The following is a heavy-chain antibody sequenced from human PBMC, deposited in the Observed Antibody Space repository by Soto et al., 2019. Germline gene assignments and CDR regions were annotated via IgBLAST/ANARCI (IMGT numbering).Heavy chain of an antibody. Sequence: GASVKVSCKASGGTFSSYAISWVRQAPGQGLEWMGGIIPIFGTANYAQKFQGRVTITADESTSTAYMELSSLRSEDTAVYYCARDQEGGATIGGGYYYGMDVWGQGTTVTVSS. CDR3: ARDQEGGATIGGGYYYGMDV. CDR2: IIPIFGTA. D-gene: IGHD5-12*01. CDR1: GGTFSSYA. J-gene: IGHJ6*02. V-gene: IGHV1-69*13.